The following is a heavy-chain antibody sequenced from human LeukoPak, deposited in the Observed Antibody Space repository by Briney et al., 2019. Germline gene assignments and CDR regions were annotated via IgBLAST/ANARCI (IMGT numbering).Heavy chain of an antibody. D-gene: IGHD3-10*01. V-gene: IGHV3-15*01. J-gene: IGHJ4*02. CDR3: ATELGWFAESDY. CDR1: GFTFTNAW. CDR2: IMSNNDGGTT. Sequence: GGSLRLSCAASGFTFTNAWMTWVRQAPGKGLEWVGRIMSNNDGGTTDYAAPVKGRFTISRDDSKNTLYLHMNSPKTEDTAVYYCATELGWFAESDYWGQGTLVTVSS.